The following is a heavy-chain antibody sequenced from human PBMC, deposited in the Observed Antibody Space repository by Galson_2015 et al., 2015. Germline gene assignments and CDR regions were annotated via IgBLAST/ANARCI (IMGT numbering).Heavy chain of an antibody. CDR1: GYSFTRYW. Sequence: SGAEVKKPGESLKISCKGSGYSFTRYWIGWGRQMPGKGLEWMGIIYPGDSDTRYRPSFQGQVTISADKSISTDYLQWSSLKASDTAMYYCSSALTGYRSSTSCNDAFDIWGQGTMVTVSS. D-gene: IGHD2-2*01. CDR3: SSALTGYRSSTSCNDAFDI. V-gene: IGHV5-51*01. J-gene: IGHJ3*02. CDR2: IYPGDSDT.